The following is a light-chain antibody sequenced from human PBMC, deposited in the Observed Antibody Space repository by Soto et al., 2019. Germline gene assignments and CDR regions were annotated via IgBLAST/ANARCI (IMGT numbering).Light chain of an antibody. Sequence: QSALTQPPSASGSPGQSVTISCTGTGSDIGAYNYVSWYQQYPGKAPKVMIYDVIKRPSGVPDRFSGSKSGNTASLPVSGLRADDEAVYYCSSFVGGDSFDVIFGGGTKVTVL. J-gene: IGLJ2*01. V-gene: IGLV2-8*01. CDR1: GSDIGAYNY. CDR3: SSFVGGDSFDVI. CDR2: DVI.